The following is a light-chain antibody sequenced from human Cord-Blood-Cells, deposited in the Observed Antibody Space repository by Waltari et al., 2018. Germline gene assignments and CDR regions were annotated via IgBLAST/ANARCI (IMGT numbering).Light chain of an antibody. CDR2: GAS. J-gene: IGKJ3*01. CDR1: QSVSSSY. CDR3: QQYGSSPPVT. V-gene: IGKV3-20*01. Sequence: EIVLTQSPGTLSLSPGERATLSCRASQSVSSSYLAWDQHKPGHAPRLLIYGASSRATGIPDRFSGSWSGTDFTLTISRLEPEDFAVYYCQQYGSSPPVTFGPGTTVDIK.